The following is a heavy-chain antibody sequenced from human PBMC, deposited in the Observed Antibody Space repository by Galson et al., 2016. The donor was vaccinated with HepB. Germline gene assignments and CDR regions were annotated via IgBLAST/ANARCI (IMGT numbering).Heavy chain of an antibody. D-gene: IGHD4-17*01. J-gene: IGHJ5*02. CDR2: FDPEDGKM. CDR3: TSAPLLPYGTNVRGWFDP. V-gene: IGHV1-24*01. Sequence: SCKASGSTLTELSIHWVRQAPGKGLEWMGGFDPEDGKMIYAQRFRGRVTMTEDTSTDTAYTELSSLRSEDTAIYYCTSAPLLPYGTNVRGWFDPWGQGTLVIVSS. CDR1: GSTLTELS.